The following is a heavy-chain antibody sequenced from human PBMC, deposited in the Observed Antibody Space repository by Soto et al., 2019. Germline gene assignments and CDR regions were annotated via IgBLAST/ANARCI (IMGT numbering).Heavy chain of an antibody. CDR3: GRDKAVDGSYYDFWSGNPASFDY. CDR2: ISAYNGNT. CDR1: GYTFTSYG. J-gene: IGHJ4*02. Sequence: ASVKVSCKASGYTFTSYGISWVRQAPGQGLEWMGWISAYNGNTNYAQKLQGRVTMTTDTSTSTAYMELRSLRSDDTAVYYCGRDKAVDGSYYDFWSGNPASFDYWGQGTLVTVSS. V-gene: IGHV1-18*01. D-gene: IGHD3-3*01.